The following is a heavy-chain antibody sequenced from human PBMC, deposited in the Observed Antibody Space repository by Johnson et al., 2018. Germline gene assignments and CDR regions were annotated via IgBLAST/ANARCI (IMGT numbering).Heavy chain of an antibody. V-gene: IGHV1-69*01. J-gene: IGHJ3*02. Sequence: QVQLVESGAEVKKPGSSVKVSCKASRGTFSSHAISWVRQAPGQGLEWMGGIIPIFGTANDAQKFQGRGTITADESTSTSYMDLSRLRSEEPAVYYCARDLEIAIRWADAFDIWGQGTMVTVSS. CDR3: ARDLEIAIRWADAFDI. D-gene: IGHD2-21*01. CDR2: IIPIFGTA. CDR1: RGTFSSHA.